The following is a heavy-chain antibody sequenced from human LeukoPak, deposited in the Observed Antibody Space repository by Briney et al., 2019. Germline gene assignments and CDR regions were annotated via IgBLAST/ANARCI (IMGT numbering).Heavy chain of an antibody. D-gene: IGHD3-22*01. CDR2: VGGSRAYT. CDR1: GFTFSSHA. J-gene: IGHJ4*02. V-gene: IGHV3-23*01. CDR3: AKRGVVIRVILVGFHKEAYYFDS. Sequence: GGSLRLSCAASGFTFSSHAMNWVRQAPGKGLEWVSVVGGSRAYTHYADSVKGRFTISRDNPKNTLYLQMNSLRVEDTAVYFCAKRGVVIRVILVGFHKEAYYFDSWGQGALVTVSS.